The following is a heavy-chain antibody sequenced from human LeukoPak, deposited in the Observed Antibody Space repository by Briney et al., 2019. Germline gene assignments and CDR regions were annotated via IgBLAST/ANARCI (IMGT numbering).Heavy chain of an antibody. Sequence: PSETLSLTCTVSGGSISSSSYYWGWIRQPPGKGLEWIGSIYYSGSTYYNPSLKRRVTISVDTSKNQFSLKLSSVTAADTAVYYCASLTGYFYYGMDVWGQGTTVTVSS. CDR3: ASLTGYFYYGMDV. CDR2: IYYSGST. V-gene: IGHV4-39*01. J-gene: IGHJ6*02. CDR1: GGSISSSSYY. D-gene: IGHD3-9*01.